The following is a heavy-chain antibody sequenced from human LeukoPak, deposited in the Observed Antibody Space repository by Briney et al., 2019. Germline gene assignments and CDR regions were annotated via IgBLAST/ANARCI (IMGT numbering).Heavy chain of an antibody. CDR3: ARDRVAGTGYFDF. CDR1: GGSISSGGYY. Sequence: PSQTLSLTCTVSGGSISSGGYYWSCIRQHPGKGLEWIGYIYYSGSTYYNPSLKSRVTISLDTSKNQFSLKLSSVTAADTAVYYCARDRVAGTGYFDFWGQGTLVTVSS. D-gene: IGHD6-19*01. J-gene: IGHJ4*02. V-gene: IGHV4-31*03. CDR2: IYYSGST.